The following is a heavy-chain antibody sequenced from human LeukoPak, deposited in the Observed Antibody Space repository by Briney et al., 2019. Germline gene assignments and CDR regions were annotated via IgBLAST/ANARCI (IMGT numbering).Heavy chain of an antibody. D-gene: IGHD2-2*01. CDR2: MKSETDGGTT. CDR3: TLRSCSSTTCHRGAFDI. J-gene: IGHJ3*02. CDR1: GFIFSNTC. Sequence: PGGSLRLSCAASGFIFSNTCMSWVRQAPGKGLEWVGRMKSETDGGTTDYAAPVKGRFTISSDDSKNTLYLQMNSLKTEDTAVYYCTLRSCSSTTCHRGAFDIWGQGTMVTVSS. V-gene: IGHV3-15*01.